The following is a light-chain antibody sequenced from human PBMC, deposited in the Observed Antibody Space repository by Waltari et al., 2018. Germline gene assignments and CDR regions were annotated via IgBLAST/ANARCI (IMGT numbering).Light chain of an antibody. J-gene: IGLJ2*01. CDR1: SSNIGGYD. CDR3: EAWYNSLNGIL. V-gene: IGLV1-44*01. CDR2: ENN. Sequence: QSVLTQPPSVSGYPGQRVTISCTGSSSNIGGYDVHWYQQLPGTAPKILIFENNKRPSGVSDRFSVSKSATSASLTITVLQSEDEAEYYCEAWYNSLNGILFGGGTRLTVL.